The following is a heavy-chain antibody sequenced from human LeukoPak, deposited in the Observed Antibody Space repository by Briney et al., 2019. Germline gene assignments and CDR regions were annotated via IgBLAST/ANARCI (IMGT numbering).Heavy chain of an antibody. CDR1: GFTFSSYA. Sequence: GGSLRLSCAASGFTFSSYAMSWFRQAPGKGLEWVALIQKDGSDKYYVDSVKGRFTISRDNAKNSLYLQMNGLRADDTAVYYCAGDEGWTFDIWGQGTKVTVSS. CDR2: IQKDGSDK. J-gene: IGHJ3*02. D-gene: IGHD5-24*01. V-gene: IGHV3-7*01. CDR3: AGDEGWTFDI.